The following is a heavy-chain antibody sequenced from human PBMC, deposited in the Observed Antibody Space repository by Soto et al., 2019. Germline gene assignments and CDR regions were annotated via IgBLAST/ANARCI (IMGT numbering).Heavy chain of an antibody. Sequence: GESLKLSCKCSGYSFTSYWIGWVRQIPGKGLEWMGIMYPVDSDTRYSPSFQGQVTISADKSISTAYLQWSSLKASDTAMYYCARNSRDITMVRGVIITATYYYYGMDVWGQGTTVTVSS. D-gene: IGHD3-10*01. CDR2: MYPVDSDT. V-gene: IGHV5-51*01. J-gene: IGHJ6*02. CDR3: ARNSRDITMVRGVIITATYYYYGMDV. CDR1: GYSFTSYW.